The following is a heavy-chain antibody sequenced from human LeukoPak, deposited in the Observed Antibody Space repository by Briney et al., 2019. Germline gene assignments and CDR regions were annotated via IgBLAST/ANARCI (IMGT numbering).Heavy chain of an antibody. CDR1: GYTFTNYG. CDR3: ARDLPPRTISWFDP. CDR2: ISAYNGNT. D-gene: IGHD3-3*01. V-gene: IGHV1-18*01. Sequence: ASVKVSCKASGYTFTNYGINWVRQAPGQGLEWMGWISAYNGNTNYAQKLQGRVTMTTDTSTSTAYMELRSLRSDDTAVYYCARDLPPRTISWFDPWGQGTLVTVSS. J-gene: IGHJ5*02.